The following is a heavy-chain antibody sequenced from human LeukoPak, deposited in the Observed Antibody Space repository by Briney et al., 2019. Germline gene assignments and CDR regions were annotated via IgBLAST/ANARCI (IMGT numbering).Heavy chain of an antibody. Sequence: GGSLRLSCAASGFIFSGSAMHWVRQASGKGLEWVGCIRSKANSYATAYAASVKGRFTISRDDSKNTAYLQMNSLKTEDTAVYSCTRHPTYSSGWFDYWGQGTLVTVSS. CDR3: TRHPTYSSGWFDY. CDR1: GFIFSGSA. V-gene: IGHV3-73*01. J-gene: IGHJ5*01. CDR2: IRSKANSYAT. D-gene: IGHD6-19*01.